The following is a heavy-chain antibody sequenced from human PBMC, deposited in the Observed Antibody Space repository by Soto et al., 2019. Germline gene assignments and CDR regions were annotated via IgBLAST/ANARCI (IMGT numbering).Heavy chain of an antibody. V-gene: IGHV1-69*01. CDR3: AREGSLRLGRFWFDP. J-gene: IGHJ5*02. CDR1: GGTFSSYA. CDR2: IIPIFGTA. D-gene: IGHD3-16*02. Sequence: QVQLVQSGAEVKKPGSSVKVSCKASGGTFSSYAISWVRQAPGQGLEWMGGIIPIFGTANYAQKFQGRVTITADESTSTAYMELSSMRYEDTAVYYCAREGSLRLGRFWFDPWGQGTLVTVSS.